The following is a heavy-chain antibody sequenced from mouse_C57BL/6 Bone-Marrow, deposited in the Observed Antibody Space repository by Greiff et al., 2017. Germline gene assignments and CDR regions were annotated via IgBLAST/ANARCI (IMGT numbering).Heavy chain of an antibody. Sequence: VHVKQSGAELVRPGASVKLSCTASGFNIKDDYMPWVKQRPEQGLEWIGWIDPENGDTEYASKLQGKATITADTSSNTAYLQLSSLTSEDTAVYYCTPYYSLDYWGQGTTLTVSS. J-gene: IGHJ2*01. D-gene: IGHD2-12*01. CDR3: TPYYSLDY. CDR2: IDPENGDT. CDR1: GFNIKDDY. V-gene: IGHV14-4*01.